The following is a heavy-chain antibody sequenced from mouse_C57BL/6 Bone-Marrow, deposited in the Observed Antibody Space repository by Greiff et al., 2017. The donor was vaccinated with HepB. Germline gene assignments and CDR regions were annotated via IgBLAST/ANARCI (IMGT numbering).Heavy chain of an antibody. CDR3: ARDGRFSY. CDR1: GYTFTSYW. D-gene: IGHD2-3*01. Sequence: QVQLQQPGAELVMPGASVKLSCKASGYTFTSYWMHWVKQRPGQGLEWIGEIDPSDSDTNYNQKFKGKSTLTVDKSSSTAYMQLSSLTSEDSAGYYCARDGRFSYWGQGTLVTVSA. CDR2: IDPSDSDT. J-gene: IGHJ3*01. V-gene: IGHV1-69*01.